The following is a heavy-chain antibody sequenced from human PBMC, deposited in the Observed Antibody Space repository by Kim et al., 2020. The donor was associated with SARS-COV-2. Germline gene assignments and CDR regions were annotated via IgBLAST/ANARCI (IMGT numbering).Heavy chain of an antibody. CDR3: ARDRQRYCSGGSCYSGVTRYYYYYGMDV. Sequence: SETLSLTCAVSGGSISSSNWWSWVRQPPGKGLEWIGEIYHSGSTNYNPSLKSRVTISVDKSKNQFSLKLSSVTAADTAVYYCARDRQRYCSGGSCYSGVTRYYYYYGMDVWGQGTTVTVSS. J-gene: IGHJ6*02. CDR2: IYHSGST. D-gene: IGHD2-15*01. V-gene: IGHV4-4*02. CDR1: GGSISSSNW.